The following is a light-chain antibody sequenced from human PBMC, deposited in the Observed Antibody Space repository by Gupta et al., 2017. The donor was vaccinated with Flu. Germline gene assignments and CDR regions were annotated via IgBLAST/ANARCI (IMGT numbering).Light chain of an antibody. CDR2: LGS. J-gene: IGKJ2*01. Sequence: VTPGEPASISCRSSQRLLHTTGYSFLDWYLQKPGQSPQLLIYLGSNRASGVPDRFNGSGSGTEFTLKISRVEAEDVGIYYCRQALQTPYTFGQGTKLEIK. CDR3: RQALQTPYT. CDR1: QRLLHTTGYSF. V-gene: IGKV2-28*01.